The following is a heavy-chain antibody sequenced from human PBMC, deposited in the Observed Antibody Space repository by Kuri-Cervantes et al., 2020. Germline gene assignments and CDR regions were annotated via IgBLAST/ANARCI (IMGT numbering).Heavy chain of an antibody. J-gene: IGHJ6*03. Sequence: SETLSLTCTVSGGSISSSSYYWGWIRQPPGKGLEWIGYIYYSGSTYYNPSHKSRVTISVDTSKNQFSLKLSSVTAADTAVYYCARSPSRYYMDVWGKGTTVTVSS. V-gene: IGHV4-39*07. CDR2: IYYSGST. CDR1: GGSISSSSYY. CDR3: ARSPSRYYMDV.